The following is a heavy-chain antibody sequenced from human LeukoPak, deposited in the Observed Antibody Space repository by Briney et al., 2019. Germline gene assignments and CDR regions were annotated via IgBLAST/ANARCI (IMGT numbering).Heavy chain of an antibody. CDR1: GGTFSSYA. J-gene: IGHJ6*02. CDR2: IIPILGIA. Sequence: PWASVKVSCKASGGTFSSYAISWVRQAPGQGLEWMGRIIPILGIANYAQKFQGRVTITADKSTSTAYMELSSLRSEDTAVYYCARDADTAMVSAYYYYGMDVWGQGTTVTVSS. CDR3: ARDADTAMVSAYYYYGMDV. D-gene: IGHD5-18*01. V-gene: IGHV1-69*04.